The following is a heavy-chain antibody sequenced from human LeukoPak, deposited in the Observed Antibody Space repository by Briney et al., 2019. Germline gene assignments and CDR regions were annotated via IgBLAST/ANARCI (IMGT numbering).Heavy chain of an antibody. CDR2: INHSGST. J-gene: IGHJ6*02. D-gene: IGHD2-15*01. CDR1: GGSFSGYY. CDR3: AREVRLPYYYYYGMDV. Sequence: SETLSLTCAVYGGSFSGYYWSWIRQPPGKGLEWIGEINHSGSTNYNPSLKSRVTISVDTSKNQFSLKLSSVTAADTAVYYCAREVRLPYYYYYGMDVWGQRTTVTVSS. V-gene: IGHV4-34*01.